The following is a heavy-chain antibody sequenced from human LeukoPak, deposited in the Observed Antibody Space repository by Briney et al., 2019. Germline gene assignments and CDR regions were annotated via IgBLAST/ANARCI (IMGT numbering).Heavy chain of an antibody. Sequence: DPSETLSLTCAVSGGSISSGDYSWSWIRQPPGKGLEWIGYIYRSGSAYYNPSLRSRVTISVDRSKNQFSLNLNSMAAADTAVYYCARMAAIPGYFDFWGQGTLVTVSS. CDR1: GGSISSGDYS. CDR2: IYRSGSA. V-gene: IGHV4-30-2*01. D-gene: IGHD2-2*02. CDR3: ARMAAIPGYFDF. J-gene: IGHJ4*02.